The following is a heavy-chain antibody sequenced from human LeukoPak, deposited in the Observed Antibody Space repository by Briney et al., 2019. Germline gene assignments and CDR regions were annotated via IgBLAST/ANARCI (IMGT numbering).Heavy chain of an antibody. D-gene: IGHD3-3*01. CDR2: IIPIFGTA. CDR3: ARGGITIFGVVKGAFDY. V-gene: IGHV1-69*05. CDR1: GGTFSSYA. Sequence: SVKVSCKASGGTFSSYAISWVRQAPGQGLEWMGGIIPIFGTANYAQKFQGRVTITTDESTSTAYMELSSLRSEDTAVYYCARGGITIFGVVKGAFDYWGQGTLVTVSS. J-gene: IGHJ4*02.